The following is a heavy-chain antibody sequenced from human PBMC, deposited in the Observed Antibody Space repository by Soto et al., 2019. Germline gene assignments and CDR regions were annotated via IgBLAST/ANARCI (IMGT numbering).Heavy chain of an antibody. CDR3: AREAQTAEYFQH. Sequence: QVQLVQSGAEVKKPGSSVNVSCKASGGTFSSYSISWVRQAPGQGLEWLGGIIAIFGTANYAQNFQGRVTITAEESTVTAYMELSSLRSEDTAVYYCAREAQTAEYFQHWGQGTLVTVSS. CDR1: GGTFSSYS. J-gene: IGHJ1*01. V-gene: IGHV1-69*01. CDR2: IIAIFGTA.